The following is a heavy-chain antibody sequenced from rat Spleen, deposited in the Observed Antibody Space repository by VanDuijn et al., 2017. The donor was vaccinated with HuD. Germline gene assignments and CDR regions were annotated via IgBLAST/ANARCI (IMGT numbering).Heavy chain of an antibody. Sequence: EVQLVESGGGLXQPGXXLKLSCXXXGFXXXNXXXPWEPKAPAKGLEGSASISTGGGNTYYRDSVKGRFTISRDNAKNTQYLQMDSLRSEDTATYYCTRGYVMDAWGQGASVTVSS. V-gene: IGHV5S13*01. J-gene: IGHJ4*01. CDR2: ISTGGGNT. CDR1: GFXXXNXX. CDR3: TRGYVMDA.